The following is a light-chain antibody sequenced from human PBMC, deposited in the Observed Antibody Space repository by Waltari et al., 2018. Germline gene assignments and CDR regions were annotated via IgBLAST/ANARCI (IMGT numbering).Light chain of an antibody. CDR2: DVS. Sequence: QSALTQPASVSGSPGQSITISCSGTSSDVGGYNYVSWYQHHTGKAPKLVIYDVSSRTSGVSHRYSGSKSGNTASLTISGLQGEDEADYYCSSYTSSGTSSNTRVFGTGTTVTVL. CDR1: SSDVGGYNY. V-gene: IGLV2-14*03. CDR3: SSYTSSGTSSNTRV. J-gene: IGLJ1*01.